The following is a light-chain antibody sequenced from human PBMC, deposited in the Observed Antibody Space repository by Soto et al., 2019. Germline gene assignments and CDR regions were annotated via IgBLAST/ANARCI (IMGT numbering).Light chain of an antibody. Sequence: ELVLTQSPATLSLSPGETATLSCRASQTIGGNFLAWYQQKPGQAPRLLIFDASSRATGIPDRFSGSGSGTDFTLTISRLEPEDFAVYHCQKYGSSITFGQGTKLEIK. CDR1: QTIGGNF. V-gene: IGKV3-20*01. CDR2: DAS. J-gene: IGKJ2*01. CDR3: QKYGSSIT.